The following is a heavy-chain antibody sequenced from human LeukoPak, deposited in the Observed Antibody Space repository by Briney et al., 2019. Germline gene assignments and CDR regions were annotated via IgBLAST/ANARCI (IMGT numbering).Heavy chain of an antibody. V-gene: IGHV4-39*07. CDR1: GGSISSYY. J-gene: IGHJ5*02. D-gene: IGHD3-22*01. CDR3: ARTYYDSSGYYLNWFDP. CDR2: IYHSGST. Sequence: NSSETLSLTCTVSGGSISSYYWGWIRQPPGKGLEWIGSIYHSGSTYYNPSLKSRVTISVDTSKNQFSLKLSSVTAADTAVYYCARTYYDSSGYYLNWFDPWGQGTLVTVSS.